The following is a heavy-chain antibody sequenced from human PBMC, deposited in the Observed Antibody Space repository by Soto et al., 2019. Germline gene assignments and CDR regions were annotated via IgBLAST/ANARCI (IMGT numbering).Heavy chain of an antibody. Sequence: EVQLVQSGGGLVQPGGSLRLSCAASGFRFSDYWIHWVRQTPGKGLEWVSRIKTDGSSTDYADSVKGRFTISRDNXXXXXXXXXXXXXXXXXXXXYCAKREGNTYGLFHWGQGTLVTVSS. V-gene: IGHV3-74*01. CDR2: IKTDGSST. D-gene: IGHD5-18*01. CDR3: AKREGNTYGLFH. CDR1: GFRFSDYW. J-gene: IGHJ4*02.